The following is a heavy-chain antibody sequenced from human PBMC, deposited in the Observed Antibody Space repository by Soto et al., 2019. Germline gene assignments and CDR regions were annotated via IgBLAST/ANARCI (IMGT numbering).Heavy chain of an antibody. CDR3: ARVSSCSSTSCYAAWGSMDV. Sequence: GGSLRLSCAASGFTFSSYDMHWVRQATGKGLEWVSAIGTAGDTYYPGSVKGRFTISRENAKNSLYLQMNSLRAGDTAVYYCARVSSCSSTSCYAAWGSMDVWGQGTTVTVSS. V-gene: IGHV3-13*01. D-gene: IGHD2-2*01. J-gene: IGHJ6*02. CDR1: GFTFSSYD. CDR2: IGTAGDT.